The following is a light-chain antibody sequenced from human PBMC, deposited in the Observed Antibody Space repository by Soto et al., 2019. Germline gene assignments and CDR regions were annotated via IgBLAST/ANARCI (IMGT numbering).Light chain of an antibody. V-gene: IGKV3D-15*01. J-gene: IGKJ1*01. CDR1: QSVSSN. CDR2: DAS. CDR3: QQYNNWPGT. Sequence: EIVMTQSPVTLSVSPVERATLSCMASQSVSSNLAWYQQKPGQAPRLLIYDASTRATGSPDRFSGGGSGTDLTLTISRLEPEDFGVYYCQQYNNWPGTFGQGIKVDIK.